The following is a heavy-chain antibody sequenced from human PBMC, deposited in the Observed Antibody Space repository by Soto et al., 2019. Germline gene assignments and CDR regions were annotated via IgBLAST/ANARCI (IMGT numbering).Heavy chain of an antibody. J-gene: IGHJ4*02. V-gene: IGHV1-18*01. CDR1: GYTFTNYG. CDR2: MSVYNGNT. D-gene: IGHD3-22*01. CDR3: ARSYYDSSGYYFYFHY. Sequence: ASVKVSCKTSGYTFTNYGISWVRQAPGQGLEWMGWMSVYNGNTKYAQKFQGRVTMTTDTSTSTAYMELRSLRSDDTAVYYCARSYYDSSGYYFYFHYWGQGTPVTVSS.